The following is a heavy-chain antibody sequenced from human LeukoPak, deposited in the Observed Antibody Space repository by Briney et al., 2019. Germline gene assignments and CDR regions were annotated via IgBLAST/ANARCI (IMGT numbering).Heavy chain of an antibody. V-gene: IGHV4-30-4*08. CDR1: GGSISSYY. J-gene: IGHJ4*02. CDR3: ARVPSYCTGGSCYTQYYFDY. D-gene: IGHD2-15*01. CDR2: IYYSGST. Sequence: KPSETLSLTCTVSGGSISSYYWSWIRQPPGKGLEWIGYIYYSGSTYYNPSLKSRVTISVDTSRNQFSLKLSSVTAADTAVYYCARVPSYCTGGSCYTQYYFDYWGQGTLVTVSS.